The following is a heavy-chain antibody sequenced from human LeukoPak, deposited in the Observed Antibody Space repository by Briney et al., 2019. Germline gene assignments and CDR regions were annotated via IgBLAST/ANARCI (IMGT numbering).Heavy chain of an antibody. D-gene: IGHD3-16*01. J-gene: IGHJ4*02. Sequence: PGGSLRLSCEGSGFTFSDYWMGWVRRAPGKGLEWVANIIKDGSDKYYVDSVKGRFSISRDNAKNSVYLQMSGLRVEDTAVYYCTRELWPADYWGQGILVTVSS. V-gene: IGHV3-7*01. CDR3: TRELWPADY. CDR1: GFTFSDYW. CDR2: IIKDGSDK.